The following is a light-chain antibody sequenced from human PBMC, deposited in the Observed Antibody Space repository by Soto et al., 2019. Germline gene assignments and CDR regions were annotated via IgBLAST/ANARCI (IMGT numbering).Light chain of an antibody. CDR1: QSVNNNY. Sequence: EIVLTQSPGTLSLSPGERATLSCRASQSVNNNYLAWYQQKPGQTPRLLIYGASNRATGIPDRFSGGGSGTDFTLTISRLEPEDFAVYYCQQYGSSRTFGQGTKVEIK. CDR3: QQYGSSRT. J-gene: IGKJ1*01. V-gene: IGKV3-20*01. CDR2: GAS.